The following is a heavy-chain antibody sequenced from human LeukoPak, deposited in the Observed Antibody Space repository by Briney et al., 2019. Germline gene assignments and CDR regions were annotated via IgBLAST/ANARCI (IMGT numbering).Heavy chain of an antibody. D-gene: IGHD3-3*01. J-gene: IGHJ2*01. CDR1: RFTFSIYA. Sequence: GGSLRLSCAASRFTFSIYAMSWVRQAPGKGLEWVSTISGSGGSTYYADSVKGRFSISRDNSKNTLYLQMNSLRAEDTAVYYCARGPYDFGSDYHHWYFDLWGRGTLVTVSS. CDR3: ARGPYDFGSDYHHWYFDL. V-gene: IGHV3-23*01. CDR2: ISGSGGST.